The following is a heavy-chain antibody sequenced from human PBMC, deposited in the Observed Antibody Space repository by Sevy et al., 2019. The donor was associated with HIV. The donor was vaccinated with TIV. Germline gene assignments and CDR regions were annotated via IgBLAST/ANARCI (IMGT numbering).Heavy chain of an antibody. V-gene: IGHV3-21*06. CDR2: ISGSSNYI. D-gene: IGHD1-26*01. J-gene: IGHJ4*02. CDR1: GFTFSSYS. Sequence: GGSLRLSCAASGFTFSSYSMNWVRQAPGKGLEWVSAISGSSNYIYYAVSVKGRFIISRDNVKNTLYLQMNSRRADDTAVYYCARGPPDGSYDYFDYWGQGTLVTVSS. CDR3: ARGPPDGSYDYFDY.